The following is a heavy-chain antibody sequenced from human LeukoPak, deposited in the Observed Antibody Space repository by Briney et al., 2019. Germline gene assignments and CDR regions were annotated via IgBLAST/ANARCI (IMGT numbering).Heavy chain of an antibody. V-gene: IGHV4-34*01. Sequence: SETLSLTCAVYGGSFSGYYWSWIRQPPGKGLDWIGEINHSGSTNYNPSLKSRVTISVDTSKNQFSLKLSSVTAADTAVYYCARVMTTFTPWDAFDIWGQGTMVTVSS. CDR3: ARVMTTFTPWDAFDI. CDR2: INHSGST. D-gene: IGHD3-16*01. J-gene: IGHJ3*02. CDR1: GGSFSGYY.